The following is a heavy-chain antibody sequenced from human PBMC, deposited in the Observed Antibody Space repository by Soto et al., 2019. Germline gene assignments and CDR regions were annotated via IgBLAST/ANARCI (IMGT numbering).Heavy chain of an antibody. Sequence: ASVKVSCKASGFTFIGHYIHWVLQAPGQGLEWVGWINPNSGGGTVYAQKFQGRVTMTADTSTSIASMDLTSLRGDDTAVYYCAGSRTGALDYWGPGALVTVS. J-gene: IGHJ4*02. D-gene: IGHD7-27*01. V-gene: IGHV1-2*02. CDR1: GFTFIGHY. CDR2: INPNSGGGT. CDR3: AGSRTGALDY.